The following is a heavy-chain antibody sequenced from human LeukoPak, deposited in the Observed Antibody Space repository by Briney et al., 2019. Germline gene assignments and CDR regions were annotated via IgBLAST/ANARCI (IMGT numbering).Heavy chain of an antibody. D-gene: IGHD6-19*01. Sequence: GGSLRLSCAASGFTFSSYGITWVRQAPGKGLEWVSGISGSGENTYYADSVKGRFTISRDNSKNTLYLQMNSLRAEDTAVYYCASGWGFDYWGQGTLVTVSS. J-gene: IGHJ4*02. V-gene: IGHV3-23*01. CDR1: GFTFSSYG. CDR3: ASGWGFDY. CDR2: ISGSGENT.